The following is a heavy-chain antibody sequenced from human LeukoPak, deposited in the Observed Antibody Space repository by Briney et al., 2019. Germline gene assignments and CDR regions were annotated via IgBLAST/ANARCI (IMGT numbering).Heavy chain of an antibody. CDR2: ISPNSGDT. V-gene: IGHV1-2*06. CDR3: ARRVQTTGVFDY. J-gene: IGHJ4*02. Sequence: GASVKVSCNASGYTFTGYYMHWVRQAPGQGLEWMGRISPNSGDTNYAQKFQGRVTMTGDTSISTAYMELSRLKSDDTAVYYCARRVQTTGVFDYWGQGTLVTVSS. CDR1: GYTFTGYY. D-gene: IGHD4/OR15-4a*01.